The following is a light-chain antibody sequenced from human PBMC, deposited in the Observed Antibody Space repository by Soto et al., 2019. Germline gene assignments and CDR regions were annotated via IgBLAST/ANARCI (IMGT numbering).Light chain of an antibody. J-gene: IGKJ1*01. V-gene: IGKV1-39*01. CDR3: RQAYSAPWT. CDR1: QSISNY. CDR2: AAS. Sequence: DIQVTQSPSSLSASVGARVPITCRARQSISNYLNWFPQKPMKAPKLLIYAASSLQGGVSSRFSGSGSGTDFTLTITTLQPEDFATYYCRQAYSAPWTFGQGTKVDI.